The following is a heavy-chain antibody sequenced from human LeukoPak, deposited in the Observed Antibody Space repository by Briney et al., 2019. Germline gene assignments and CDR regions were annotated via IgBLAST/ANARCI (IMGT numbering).Heavy chain of an antibody. D-gene: IGHD6-13*01. J-gene: IGHJ4*02. CDR2: INTDGSST. V-gene: IGHV3-74*01. Sequence: GGSLRLSCAASGFTFSSYAMHWVRQAPGKGLVWVSRINTDGSSTSYADSVKGRFTISRDNAKNSLYLQMNSLRAEDTAVYYCARGGDTAAAGTAVDYWGQGTLVTVSS. CDR3: ARGGDTAAAGTAVDY. CDR1: GFTFSSYA.